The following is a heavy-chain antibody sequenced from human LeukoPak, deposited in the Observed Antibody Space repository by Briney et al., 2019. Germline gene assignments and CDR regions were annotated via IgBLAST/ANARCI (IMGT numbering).Heavy chain of an antibody. CDR1: GYTFTSNY. Sequence: PGASVKVSCKASGYTFTSNYIHWVRQAPGQGLEWMGMIYPRDGSTSYAQKFQGRVTVTRDTSTSTVHMELSGLRSEDTAVYYCARDQEGFDHWGQGTLVTVSS. CDR2: IYPRDGST. CDR3: ARDQEGFDH. J-gene: IGHJ4*02. V-gene: IGHV1-46*01.